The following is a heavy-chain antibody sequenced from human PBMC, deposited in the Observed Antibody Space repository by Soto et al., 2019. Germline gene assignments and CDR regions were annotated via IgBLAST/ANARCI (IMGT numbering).Heavy chain of an antibody. CDR2: IYYSGST. V-gene: IGHV4-31*03. Sequence: PSETLSLTCTVSGGSISGGGYYWSWIRQHPGKGLEWIGYIYYSGSTYYNPSLKSRVTISVDTSKNQFSLKLSSVTAGDTAVYYCARRDRITMIESPFRYWGQGTLVTVSS. CDR1: GGSISGGGYY. CDR3: ARRDRITMIESPFRY. J-gene: IGHJ4*02. D-gene: IGHD3-22*01.